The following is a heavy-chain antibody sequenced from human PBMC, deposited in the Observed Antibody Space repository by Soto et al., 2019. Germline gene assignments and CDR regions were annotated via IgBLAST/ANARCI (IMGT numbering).Heavy chain of an antibody. J-gene: IGHJ2*01. V-gene: IGHV1-3*01. CDR2: INAGNGNT. CDR3: VRSGYSSGWYHWYFDF. D-gene: IGHD6-19*01. Sequence: QVQLVQSGAEVKKPGASVKVSCKASGYTFSNYGIHWVRQAPGQRLEWMGWINAGNGNTKYSQKLQGRVTINRDTSASTAYMELSSLRSEDTAVYYCVRSGYSSGWYHWYFDFWGRGTLVTVSS. CDR1: GYTFSNYG.